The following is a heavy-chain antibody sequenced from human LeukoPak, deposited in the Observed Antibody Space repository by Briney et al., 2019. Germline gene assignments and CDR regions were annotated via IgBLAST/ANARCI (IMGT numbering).Heavy chain of an antibody. J-gene: IGHJ5*02. CDR1: GGSISSYY. CDR3: ARVWGIAAAASFDP. D-gene: IGHD6-13*01. Sequence: KPSETLSLTCTVSGGSISSYYWSWIRQPPGKGLEWIGYIYYSGSTNYNPSLKSRVTISVDTSKNQFSLKLSSVTAADTAVYYCARVWGIAAAASFDPWGQGTLVTVSS. V-gene: IGHV4-59*01. CDR2: IYYSGST.